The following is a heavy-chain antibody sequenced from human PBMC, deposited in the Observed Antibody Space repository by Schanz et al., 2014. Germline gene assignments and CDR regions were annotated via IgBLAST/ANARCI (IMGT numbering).Heavy chain of an antibody. V-gene: IGHV1-46*01. Sequence: QVQLVQSGSELKKPGASVKLSCKSSGYTFTDYYMQWVRQAPGQGLEWLGTIFLNDGGTHSAEKFQGRIIMTRDTPTSTVYLELSSLRSEHTAVYYCARERPRKGDFDYWGQGTLVTVSS. D-gene: IGHD1-26*01. J-gene: IGHJ4*02. CDR2: IFLNDGGT. CDR3: ARERPRKGDFDY. CDR1: GYTFTDYY.